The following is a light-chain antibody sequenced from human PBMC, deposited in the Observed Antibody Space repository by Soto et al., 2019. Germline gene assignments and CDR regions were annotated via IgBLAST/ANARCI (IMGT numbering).Light chain of an antibody. CDR1: QDIGTY. CDR2: DAS. Sequence: DIQMTQSPSSLSSSVGDRVTIACRATQDIGTYLAWYQQIPGKAPKLLIYDASTLERGVPSRFSGSGSGTHFTLTISSLQPEDFATYYCQQTYRTLRTFGQGTKVDIK. V-gene: IGKV1-39*01. CDR3: QQTYRTLRT. J-gene: IGKJ2*02.